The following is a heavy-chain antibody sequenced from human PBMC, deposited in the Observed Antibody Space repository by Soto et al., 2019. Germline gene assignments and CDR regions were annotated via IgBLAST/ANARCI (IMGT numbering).Heavy chain of an antibody. D-gene: IGHD2-15*01. J-gene: IGHJ4*02. CDR2: ISYDGSNK. CDR1: GFTFSSYA. CDR3: ARDRGYCSGGRSCPFDY. V-gene: IGHV3-30-3*01. Sequence: QVQLVESGGGVVQPGRSLRLSCAASGFTFSSYAMHWVRQAPGKGLAWVAVISYDGSNKYYADSVKSRFTISRDTSKNTLYLQMNSLRAEDTAVYYWARDRGYCSGGRSCPFDYWGQGTLVTVSS.